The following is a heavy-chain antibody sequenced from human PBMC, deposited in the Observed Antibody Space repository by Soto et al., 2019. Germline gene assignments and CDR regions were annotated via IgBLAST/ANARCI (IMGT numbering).Heavy chain of an antibody. Sequence: GGSLRLSCAASGFTFSSYWMSWVRQAPGKGLEWVANIKQDGSEKYYVDSVKGRFTISRDNAKNSLYLQMNSLRAEDTAVYYCARDIWTAGNYYYYGMDVWGQGTTVTVSS. D-gene: IGHD1-1*01. J-gene: IGHJ6*02. V-gene: IGHV3-7*05. CDR2: IKQDGSEK. CDR1: GFTFSSYW. CDR3: ARDIWTAGNYYYYGMDV.